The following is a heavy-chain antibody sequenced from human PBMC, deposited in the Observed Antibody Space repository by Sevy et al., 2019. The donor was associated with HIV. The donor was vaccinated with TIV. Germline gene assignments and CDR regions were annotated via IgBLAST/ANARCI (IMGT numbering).Heavy chain of an antibody. Sequence: ASVKVSCKASGYIFTDYYIHWVRQAPGQGLEWMAWINSDSGVTNYAQRFQGEVTVTRDTFLNTAYLDLSRLKSNDTAIYFCARLTTKPTSDLYGMDVWGQGTTVTVSS. D-gene: IGHD4-17*01. J-gene: IGHJ6*02. CDR3: ARLTTKPTSDLYGMDV. CDR2: INSDSGVT. V-gene: IGHV1-2*02. CDR1: GYIFTDYY.